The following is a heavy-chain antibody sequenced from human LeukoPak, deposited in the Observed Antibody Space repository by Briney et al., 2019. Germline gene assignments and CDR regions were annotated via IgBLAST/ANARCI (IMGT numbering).Heavy chain of an antibody. J-gene: IGHJ4*02. Sequence: PSETLSLTCTVSGGSISSSSYYWGWIRQPPGKGLEWIGSIYYSGSTYYNPPLKSRVTISVDTSKNQFSLKLSSVTAADTAVYYCARVGWAAGTFDYWGQGTLVTVSS. V-gene: IGHV4-39*01. CDR2: IYYSGST. CDR3: ARVGWAAGTFDY. D-gene: IGHD6-13*01. CDR1: GGSISSSSYY.